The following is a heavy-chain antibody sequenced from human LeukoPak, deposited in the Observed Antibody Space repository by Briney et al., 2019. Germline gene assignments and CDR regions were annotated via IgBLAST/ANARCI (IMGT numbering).Heavy chain of an antibody. V-gene: IGHV3-30*04. CDR1: GFTFSSYA. Sequence: PGGPLRLSCAASGFTFSSYAMHWVRQAPGKGLEWVAVISYDGSNKYYADSVKGRFTISRDNSKNTLYLQMNSLRAEDTAVYYCARDQGVGATTLNYFDYWGQGTLVTVSS. J-gene: IGHJ4*02. CDR2: ISYDGSNK. CDR3: ARDQGVGATTLNYFDY. D-gene: IGHD1-26*01.